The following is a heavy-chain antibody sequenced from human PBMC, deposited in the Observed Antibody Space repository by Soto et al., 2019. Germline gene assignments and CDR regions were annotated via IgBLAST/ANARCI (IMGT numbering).Heavy chain of an antibody. V-gene: IGHV3-33*01. CDR3: AGETKRNDAFDI. CDR1: GFTFSSYG. Sequence: GGSLRLSCAASGFTFSSYGMHWVRQAPGKGLEWVAVIWYDGSNKYYADSVKGRFTISRDNSKNTLYLQMNSLRAEDTAVYYCAGETKRNDAFDIWGQGTMVTVSS. CDR2: IWYDGSNK. J-gene: IGHJ3*02.